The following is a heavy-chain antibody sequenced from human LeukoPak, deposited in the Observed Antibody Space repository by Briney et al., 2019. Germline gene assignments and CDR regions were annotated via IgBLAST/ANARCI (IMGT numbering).Heavy chain of an antibody. CDR2: ISSSSSYI. D-gene: IGHD3-10*01. CDR3: ARDRSPYGSGSSDY. V-gene: IGHV3-21*01. CDR1: GFTFSSYS. Sequence: GGSLRLSCAASGFTFSSYSMNWVRQAPGKGLEWVSSISSSSSYIYYADSVKGRFTISRDNAKNSLYLQMNSLRAEDTAVYYCARDRSPYGSGSSDYWGQGTLVTVSS. J-gene: IGHJ4*02.